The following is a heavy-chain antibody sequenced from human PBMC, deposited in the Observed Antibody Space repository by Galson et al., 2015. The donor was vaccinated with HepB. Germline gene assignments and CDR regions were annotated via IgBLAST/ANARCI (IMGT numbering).Heavy chain of an antibody. CDR3: AKDPSKMATIGGPDY. V-gene: IGHV3-30*02. CDR1: GFTFSSYA. CDR2: IRYDGSNK. Sequence: SLRLSCAASGFTFSSYAMHWVRQAPGKGLEWVAFIRYDGSNKYYADSVKGRFTISRDNSKNTLYLQMNSLRAEDTAVYNCAKDPSKMATIGGPDYWGQGTLVTVSS. J-gene: IGHJ4*02. D-gene: IGHD5-24*01.